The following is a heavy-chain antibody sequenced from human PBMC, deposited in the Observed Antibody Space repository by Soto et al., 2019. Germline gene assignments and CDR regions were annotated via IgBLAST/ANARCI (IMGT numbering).Heavy chain of an antibody. Sequence: SVLRSLKASGGSFSSYAVSWVRQAPGPGLEWMGGIIPIFGTANYAQKFQGRVTITADESTSTAYMELSSLRSEDTAEYYCARPAAAGHGMGYYYGMDVWGQGTTVTVSS. CDR2: IIPIFGTA. V-gene: IGHV1-69*01. D-gene: IGHD6-13*01. CDR3: ARPAAAGHGMGYYYGMDV. CDR1: GGSFSSYA. J-gene: IGHJ6*02.